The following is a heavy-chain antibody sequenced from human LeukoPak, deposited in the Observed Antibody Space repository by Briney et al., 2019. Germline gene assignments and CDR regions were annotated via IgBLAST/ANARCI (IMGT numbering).Heavy chain of an antibody. D-gene: IGHD6-19*01. CDR1: GFTFSNYG. CDR3: ARGGWSLDY. Sequence: GGSLRLSCAASGFTFSNYGIHWVRQAPGKGLEWVAVISYDGSNKYYAESVKGRFTISRDNSKNSLYLQMNSLRAEDTAVYYCARGGWSLDYWGQGTLVTVSS. J-gene: IGHJ4*02. CDR2: ISYDGSNK. V-gene: IGHV3-30*03.